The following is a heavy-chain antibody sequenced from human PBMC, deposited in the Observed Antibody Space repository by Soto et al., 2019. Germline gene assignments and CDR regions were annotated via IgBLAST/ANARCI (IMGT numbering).Heavy chain of an antibody. Sequence: PSETLSLTCTVSGGSISSYYWSWIRQPPGKGLEWIGYIYYSGSTNYNPSLKSRVTISVDTSKNQFSLKLSSVTAADTAVYYCARNLLRYFDWPSRREYYYYYMDVWGKGTTVTVSS. CDR3: ARNLLRYFDWPSRREYYYYYMDV. D-gene: IGHD3-9*01. V-gene: IGHV4-59*08. J-gene: IGHJ6*03. CDR2: IYYSGST. CDR1: GGSISSYY.